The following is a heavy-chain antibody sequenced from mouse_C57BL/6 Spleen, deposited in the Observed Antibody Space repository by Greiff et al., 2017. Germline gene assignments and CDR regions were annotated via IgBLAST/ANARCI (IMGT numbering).Heavy chain of an antibody. D-gene: IGHD2-2*01. V-gene: IGHV3-1*01. J-gene: IGHJ4*01. CDR3: ARGGYEGNYAMDY. CDR1: GYSITSGYD. CDR2: ISYSGST. Sequence: DVKLQESGPGMVKPSQSLSLTCTVTGYSITSGYDWHWIRHFPGNKLEWMGYISYSGSTNYNPSLKSRISITHDTSKNHFFLKLNSVTTEDTATDYCARGGYEGNYAMDYWGQGTSVTVSS.